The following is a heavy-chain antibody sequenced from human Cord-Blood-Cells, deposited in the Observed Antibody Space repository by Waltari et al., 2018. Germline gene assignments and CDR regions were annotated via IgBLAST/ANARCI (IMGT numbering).Heavy chain of an antibody. J-gene: IGHJ3*02. Sequence: QVQLQESGPGLVKPSGTLSLTCAVSGGSISSSNWWSWVRQPPGKGLDWIGEIYHSGSTNYNPSPKSRVTISVDKSKNQFSLKRSSVTAADTVVYYCARFSMGVDAFDIWGQGTMVTVSS. D-gene: IGHD3-10*01. CDR2: IYHSGST. CDR3: ARFSMGVDAFDI. CDR1: GGSISSSNW. V-gene: IGHV4-4*02.